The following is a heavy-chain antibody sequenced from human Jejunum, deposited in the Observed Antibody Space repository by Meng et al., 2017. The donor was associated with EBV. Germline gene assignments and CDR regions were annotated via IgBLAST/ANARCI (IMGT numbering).Heavy chain of an antibody. Sequence: GRVVESGGGLVQPGGSLRLSCAASGFTFNSYGMAWVRQAPGKGLEWVSVISDNGVRTAYADSVKGRFTISRDNSKNTLYLQMNSLRAGDTAVYYCAKEEMRVGATRAFDYWGQGALVTVSS. V-gene: IGHV3-23*04. J-gene: IGHJ4*02. CDR2: ISDNGVRT. D-gene: IGHD1-26*01. CDR1: GFTFNSYG. CDR3: AKEEMRVGATRAFDY.